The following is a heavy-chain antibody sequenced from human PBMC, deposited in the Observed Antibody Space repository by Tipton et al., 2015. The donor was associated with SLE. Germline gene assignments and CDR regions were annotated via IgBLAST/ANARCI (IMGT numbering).Heavy chain of an antibody. CDR2: IYEIGTT. CDR1: GGSIRSGGYS. Sequence: TLSLTCDVSGGSIRSGGYSWSWIRQPPAKGLEWIGYIYEIGTTNYNPSLKSRVTMSVDASKSQFSLKLTFVSAADTAIYYCARMGLCTTTTCNEGAFDVWGQGSMVTVSS. V-gene: IGHV4-30-2*02. CDR3: ARMGLCTTTTCNEGAFDV. J-gene: IGHJ3*01. D-gene: IGHD2-2*01.